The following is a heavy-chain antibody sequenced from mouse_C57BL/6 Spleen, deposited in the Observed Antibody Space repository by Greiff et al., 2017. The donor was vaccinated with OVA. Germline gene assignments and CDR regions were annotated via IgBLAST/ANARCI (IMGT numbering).Heavy chain of an antibody. CDR1: GFSLTSYG. D-gene: IGHD4-1*01. Sequence: QVQLQQSGPGLVQPSQSLSITCTVSGFSLTSYGVHWVRQSPGTGLEWLGVIWSGGSTDYNAAFISRLSISKDNSKSQVFFKMNSLQADDTAIYYCARNTWDAWFAYWGQGTLVTVSA. V-gene: IGHV2-2*01. CDR3: ARNTWDAWFAY. J-gene: IGHJ3*01. CDR2: IWSGGST.